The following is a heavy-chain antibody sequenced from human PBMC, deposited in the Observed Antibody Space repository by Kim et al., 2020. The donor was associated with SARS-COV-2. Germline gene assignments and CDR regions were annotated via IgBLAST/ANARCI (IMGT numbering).Heavy chain of an antibody. J-gene: IGHJ5*02. CDR2: IYTSGST. CDR3: ARGGPRRWFDP. Sequence: SETLSLTCTVSGGSISSGSYYWSWIRQPAGKGLEWIGRIYTSGSTNYNPSLKSRVTISVDTSKNQFSLKLSSVTAADTAVYYCARGGPRRWFDPWGQGTLVTVSS. V-gene: IGHV4-61*02. CDR1: GGSISSGSYY.